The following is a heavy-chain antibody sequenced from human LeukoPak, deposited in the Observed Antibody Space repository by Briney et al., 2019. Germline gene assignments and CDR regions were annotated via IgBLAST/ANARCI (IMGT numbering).Heavy chain of an antibody. Sequence: PGGSLRLSCAASGCTVSSNYMSWVRQAPGKGLEWVSVIYSGGSTYYADSVKGRFTISRDNSKNTLYLQMNSLRAEDTAVYYCARGDDYGDYTWIYFDYWGQGTLVTVSS. J-gene: IGHJ4*02. CDR2: IYSGGST. V-gene: IGHV3-53*01. CDR1: GCTVSSNY. D-gene: IGHD4-17*01. CDR3: ARGDDYGDYTWIYFDY.